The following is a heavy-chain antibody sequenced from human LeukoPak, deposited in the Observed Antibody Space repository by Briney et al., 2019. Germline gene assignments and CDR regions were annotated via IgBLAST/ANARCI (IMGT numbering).Heavy chain of an antibody. CDR2: ISSNGDNT. CDR1: GFTCSTYV. CDR3: VRGTGY. V-gene: IGHV3-64D*06. J-gene: IGHJ4*02. Sequence: GGSLRLSCSVCGFTCSTYVMQWVRQAPGEGLEYVSAISSNGDNTYYADSVKGRFTISRDNSKNTLYLQMSSLRADDTAVYYCVRGTGYWGQGTLVTVSS.